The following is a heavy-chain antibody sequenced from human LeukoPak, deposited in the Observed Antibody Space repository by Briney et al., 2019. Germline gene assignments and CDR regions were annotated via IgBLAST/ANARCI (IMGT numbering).Heavy chain of an antibody. CDR2: INPNSGGT. CDR1: GYTFTDYY. D-gene: IGHD3-10*01. J-gene: IGHJ5*02. CDR3: ARDILCFGEFSPNNWFDH. Sequence: GASLKVSCKASGYTFTDYYMHWVRQAPGQGLEWKGWINPNSGGTNYAPRFQGRVTMTTDTSTSTAYMELRSLRSDDTAVYYCARDILCFGEFSPNNWFDHWRQGTLVTVSS. V-gene: IGHV1-2*02.